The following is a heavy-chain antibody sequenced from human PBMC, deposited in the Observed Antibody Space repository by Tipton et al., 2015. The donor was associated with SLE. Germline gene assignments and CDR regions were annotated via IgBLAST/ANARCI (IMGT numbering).Heavy chain of an antibody. CDR3: ARGGGVALDFDY. V-gene: IGHV4-34*01. CDR2: INHSGST. Sequence: LRLSCAVYGGSFSGYYWSWIRQPPGKGLEWIGEINHSGSTNYNPSLKSRVTISVDTSKNQFSLKLSSVTAADTAVYYCARGGGVALDFDYWGQGTLVTVSS. CDR1: GGSFSGYY. J-gene: IGHJ4*02. D-gene: IGHD2-15*01.